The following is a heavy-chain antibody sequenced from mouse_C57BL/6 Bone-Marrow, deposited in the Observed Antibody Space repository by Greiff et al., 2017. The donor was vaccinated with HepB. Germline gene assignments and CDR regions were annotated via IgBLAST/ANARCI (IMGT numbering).Heavy chain of an antibody. D-gene: IGHD1-1*01. CDR1: GFNIKDDY. CDR3: TTREIYYYGSSPLAY. J-gene: IGHJ3*01. V-gene: IGHV14-4*01. Sequence: VQLKESGAELVRPGASVKLSCTASGFNIKDDYMHWVKQRPEQGLEWIGWIDPENGDTEYASKFQGKATITADTSSNTAYLQLSSLTSEDTAVYYCTTREIYYYGSSPLAYWGQGTLVTVSA. CDR2: IDPENGDT.